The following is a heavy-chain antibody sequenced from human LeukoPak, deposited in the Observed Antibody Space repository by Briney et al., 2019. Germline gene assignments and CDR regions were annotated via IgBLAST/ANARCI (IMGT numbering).Heavy chain of an antibody. Sequence: PGGSLRLSCAASGFTVSSNYMSWVRQAPGKGLEWVSAISGSGGSTYYADSVKGRFTISRDNSKNTLYLQMNSLRAEDTAVYYCAKDLLYYLHWGQGTMVTVSS. CDR3: AKDLLYYLH. D-gene: IGHD2-2*02. J-gene: IGHJ3*01. CDR1: GFTVSSNY. CDR2: ISGSGGST. V-gene: IGHV3-23*01.